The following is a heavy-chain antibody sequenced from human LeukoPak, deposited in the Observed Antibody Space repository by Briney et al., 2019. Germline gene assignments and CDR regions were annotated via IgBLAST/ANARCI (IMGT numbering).Heavy chain of an antibody. V-gene: IGHV1-69*13. CDR1: GGTFSSYA. Sequence: ASVKVSCKASGGTFSSYAISWVRQAPGQGLEWMGGIIPIFGTANYAQKFQGRVTITADESTSTAYMELSSLRSEDTALYFCARDRSGAPLIGWFDPWGQGTLVTVSS. J-gene: IGHJ5*02. CDR2: IIPIFGTA. D-gene: IGHD3-3*01. CDR3: ARDRSGAPLIGWFDP.